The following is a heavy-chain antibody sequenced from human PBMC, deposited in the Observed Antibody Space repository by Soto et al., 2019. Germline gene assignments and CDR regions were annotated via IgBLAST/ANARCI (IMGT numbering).Heavy chain of an antibody. CDR2: IGLSGDTI. Sequence: EVHLVESGGGLVQPGGSLRLSCAVSGFSFTNYEMNWVRQAPGKGLEWIAYIGLSGDTIYYADSVKGRFTISRDHAKNSLELQMNSLRADDTALYYCARESFSASPNFFDYWGRGTQVTVYS. J-gene: IGHJ4*02. CDR1: GFSFTNYE. CDR3: ARESFSASPNFFDY. V-gene: IGHV3-48*03. D-gene: IGHD3-16*01.